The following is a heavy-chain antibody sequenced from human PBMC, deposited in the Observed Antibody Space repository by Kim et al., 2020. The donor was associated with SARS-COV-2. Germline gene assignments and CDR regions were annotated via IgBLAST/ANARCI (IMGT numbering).Heavy chain of an antibody. Sequence: ASVKVSCKASGYSFTVYYIHWVRQAPGQGLDWMGRIYPNSGDTKYAQKFQGRVIMTRDTSITTVYMELSGLRSDDTAVYYCARETEIGAYDVWGQGAMVTVSS. J-gene: IGHJ3*01. CDR3: ARETEIGAYDV. V-gene: IGHV1-2*06. CDR1: GYSFTVYY. CDR2: IYPNSGDT.